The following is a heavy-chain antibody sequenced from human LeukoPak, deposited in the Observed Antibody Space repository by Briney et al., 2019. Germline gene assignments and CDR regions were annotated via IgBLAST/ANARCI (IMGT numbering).Heavy chain of an antibody. D-gene: IGHD6-19*01. J-gene: IGHJ4*02. Sequence: PGGSLRLSCAAPGFTFTDVWMSWVRPTPGKGLEWVGRIISKTGGGTTDYAAPVKGRFTISRDDSKNTLYLQMNSLKAEDTAVYYCATHSNVWLLGNWGQGTLVTVSS. V-gene: IGHV3-15*01. CDR1: GFTFTDVW. CDR3: ATHSNVWLLGN. CDR2: IISKTGGGTT.